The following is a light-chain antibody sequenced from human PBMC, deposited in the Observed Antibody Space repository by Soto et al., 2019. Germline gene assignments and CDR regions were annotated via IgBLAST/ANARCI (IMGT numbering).Light chain of an antibody. V-gene: IGKV1-39*01. J-gene: IGKJ1*01. CDR1: QSISSY. CDR2: GAS. CDR3: QQSYSNPRT. Sequence: DIQMTQSTSSLSASVGDRVTITCRASQSISSYLYWYQQKPGKAPKLLIYGASSLHSGVTSRFGGSGSGTDFTLTISSLQPEDFATYFCQQSYSNPRTFGQGTKVDIK.